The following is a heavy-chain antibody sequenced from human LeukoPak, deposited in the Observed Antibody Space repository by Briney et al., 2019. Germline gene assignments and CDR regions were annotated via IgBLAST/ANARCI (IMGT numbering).Heavy chain of an antibody. CDR2: INPNNGGT. CDR1: GYTFIGYY. D-gene: IGHD6-19*01. CDR3: ARDAYSSGWYPDY. J-gene: IGHJ4*02. Sequence: ASVKVSCEASGYTFIGYYMHWVRQAPGQGLEWMGWINPNNGGTNHAQKFQGRVTMTRDTSISTAYMELSRLRSDDTAVYYCARDAYSSGWYPDYWGQGTLVTVSS. V-gene: IGHV1-2*02.